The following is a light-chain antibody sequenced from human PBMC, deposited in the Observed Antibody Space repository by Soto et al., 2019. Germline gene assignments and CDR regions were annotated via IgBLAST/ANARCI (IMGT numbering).Light chain of an antibody. CDR1: SSDVGGYNY. J-gene: IGLJ2*01. Sequence: QSALTQPASVSGSPGQSITISCTGTSSDVGGYNYVSWYQQHPGKAPKLMIYDVSNRPSGVSNRFSGSKSGNTASLTISGLQAEDAADYYCSSDTSSSTLVFGGGTQLTVL. CDR3: SSDTSSSTLV. CDR2: DVS. V-gene: IGLV2-14*01.